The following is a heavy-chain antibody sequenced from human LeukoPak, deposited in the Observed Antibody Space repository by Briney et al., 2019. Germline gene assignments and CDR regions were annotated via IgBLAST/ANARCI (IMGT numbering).Heavy chain of an antibody. D-gene: IGHD3-22*01. CDR1: GGSFSGYY. CDR2: INHSGST. CDR3: ARPPYYYYDSSGYFPL. V-gene: IGHV4-34*01. J-gene: IGHJ3*01. Sequence: SETLSLTCAVYGGSFSGYYWSWIRQPPGKGLEWIGEINHSGSTNYNPFLKSRVTISVDTSKNQFSLKLSSVTAADTAVYYCARPPYYYYDSSGYFPLWGQGTMVTVSS.